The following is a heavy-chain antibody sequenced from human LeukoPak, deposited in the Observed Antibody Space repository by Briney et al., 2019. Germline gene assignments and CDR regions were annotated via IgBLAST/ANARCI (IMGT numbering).Heavy chain of an antibody. CDR2: INAGNGNT. CDR1: GYTFTRHY. V-gene: IGHV1-3*03. J-gene: IGHJ6*03. Sequence: GASVKVSCKASGYTFTRHYMHWVRQAPGQRLEWMGWINAGNGNTKYSQEFQGRVTITRDTSASTAYMELSSLRSEDMAVYYCARAGGRQQLVRSYPGQPAYYYYMDVWGKGTTVTVSS. D-gene: IGHD6-13*01. CDR3: ARAGGRQQLVRSYPGQPAYYYYMDV.